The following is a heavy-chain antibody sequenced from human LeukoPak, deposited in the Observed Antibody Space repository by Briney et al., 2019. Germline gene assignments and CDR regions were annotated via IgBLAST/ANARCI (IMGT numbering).Heavy chain of an antibody. CDR3: ARAENDFWSGYYFDY. J-gene: IGHJ4*02. Sequence: SETLSLTCTVSGGSISSGSYYWRWIRQPAGKGLEWIGRIYTSGSTNYNPSLKSRVTISVDTSKNQFSLKLSSVTAADTAVYYCARAENDFWSGYYFDYWGQGTLVTVSS. D-gene: IGHD3-3*01. CDR2: IYTSGST. CDR1: GGSISSGSYY. V-gene: IGHV4-61*02.